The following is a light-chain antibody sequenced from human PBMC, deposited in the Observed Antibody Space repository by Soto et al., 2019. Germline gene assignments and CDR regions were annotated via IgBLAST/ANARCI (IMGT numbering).Light chain of an antibody. Sequence: QSVLTQPPSVSGAPGQRVTNSCTGSSSNIGAGYDVHWYQQLPGTAPKLLIYGNSNRPSGVPDRFSGSKSGTSASLAITGLQAEDEADYYCQSYDSSLSVVFGGGTKVTVL. CDR3: QSYDSSLSVV. CDR2: GNS. J-gene: IGLJ2*01. CDR1: SSNIGAGYD. V-gene: IGLV1-40*01.